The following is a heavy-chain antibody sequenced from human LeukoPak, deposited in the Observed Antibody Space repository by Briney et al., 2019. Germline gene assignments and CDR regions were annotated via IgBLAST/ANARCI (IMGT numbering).Heavy chain of an antibody. CDR1: GGSISSYY. Sequence: SETLSLTCTVSGGSISSYYWSWIRQPPGKGLEWIGYIYYSGSTNYNPSLKSRVTIPVDTSKNQFSLKLSSVTAADTAVYYCARGDYGDYVASYWGQGTLVAVSS. CDR3: ARGDYGDYVASY. J-gene: IGHJ4*02. V-gene: IGHV4-59*01. D-gene: IGHD4-17*01. CDR2: IYYSGST.